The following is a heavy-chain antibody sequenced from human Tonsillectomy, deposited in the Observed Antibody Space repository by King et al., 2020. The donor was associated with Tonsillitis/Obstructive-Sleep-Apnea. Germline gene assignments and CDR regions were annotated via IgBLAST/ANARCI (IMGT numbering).Heavy chain of an antibody. Sequence: QLQESGPGLVKPSETLSLTCSVSGGSVSSGSHYWTWIRQPPGKGLEWIGRIYYTGTTHYNPSLKSRVTISVDTSKNQFSLRLSSVTAADTAVYYCARDRADYDILTGYYKGNWFDPWGQGALVTVSS. CDR1: GGSVSSGSHY. D-gene: IGHD3-9*01. CDR2: IYYTGTT. J-gene: IGHJ5*02. CDR3: ARDRADYDILTGYYKGNWFDP. V-gene: IGHV4-61*01.